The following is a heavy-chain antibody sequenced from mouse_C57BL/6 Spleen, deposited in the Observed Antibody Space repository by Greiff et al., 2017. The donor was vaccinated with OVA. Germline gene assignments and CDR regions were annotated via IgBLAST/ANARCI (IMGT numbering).Heavy chain of an antibody. V-gene: IGHV5-17*01. CDR1: GFTFSDYG. CDR2: ISSGSSTI. J-gene: IGHJ4*01. Sequence: EVMLVESGGGLVKPGGSLKLSCAASGFTFSDYGMHWVRQAPEKGLEWVAYISSGSSTIYYADTVKGRFTISRDNAKNTLFLQMTSLRSEDTSMYYCAKTAQATMDYWGQGTSVTVSS. CDR3: AKTAQATMDY. D-gene: IGHD3-2*02.